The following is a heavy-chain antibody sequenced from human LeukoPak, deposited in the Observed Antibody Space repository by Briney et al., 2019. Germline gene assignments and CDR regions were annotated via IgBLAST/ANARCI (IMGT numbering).Heavy chain of an antibody. CDR1: GGAFSGYY. J-gene: IGHJ4*02. V-gene: IGHV4-34*01. CDR3: ARGRMVRGPYYDY. Sequence: SETLSLTCAVYGGAFSGYYWSWIRQPPGKGLEWIGEINHSGSTNYNPSPKSRVTISVDTSKNQFSLKLSSVTAADTAVYYCARGRMVRGPYYDYWGQGTLVTVSS. CDR2: INHSGST. D-gene: IGHD3-10*01.